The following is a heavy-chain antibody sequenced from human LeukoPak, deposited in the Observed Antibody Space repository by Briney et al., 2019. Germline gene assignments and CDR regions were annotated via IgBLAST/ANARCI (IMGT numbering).Heavy chain of an antibody. Sequence: GGSLRLSCAASGFTFSSYAMHWVRQAPGKGLEWVAVISYDGSNKYYADSVKGRFTISRDNSKNTLYLQMNSLRAEDTAVYYCAKDEAAGTWVYWGQGTLVTVSS. V-gene: IGHV3-30*04. CDR1: GFTFSSYA. D-gene: IGHD6-13*01. CDR3: AKDEAAGTWVY. J-gene: IGHJ4*02. CDR2: ISYDGSNK.